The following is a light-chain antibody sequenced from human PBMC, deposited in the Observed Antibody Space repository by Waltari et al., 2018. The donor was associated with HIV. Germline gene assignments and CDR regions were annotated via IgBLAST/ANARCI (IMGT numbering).Light chain of an antibody. V-gene: IGKV4-1*01. CDR3: QQYYSTPIP. CDR1: HSVLYTSDSNIY. Sequence: DIVMTQSPDSLAVSLGARATIYCKPGHSVLYTSDSNIYLAWYQQKPGQPPKFPIYWASTRESGVPDRFSGSESGTEFTLTVSRLQAEDVAVYYCQQYYSTPIPLGQGTRLEIK. J-gene: IGKJ5*01. CDR2: WAS.